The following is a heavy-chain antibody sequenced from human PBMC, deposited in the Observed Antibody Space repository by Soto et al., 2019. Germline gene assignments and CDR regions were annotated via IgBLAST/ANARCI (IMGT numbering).Heavy chain of an antibody. D-gene: IGHD1-1*01. Sequence: QVHLVQSGAEVKKHGASVKVSCKASGYTFTSYGITWVRQAPGQGLEWMGWISAHNGNTDYAQKLQGRVIVTRDTSTSTAYMELRSLLSADPAVYYCARGRYGDYWGQGALVTVSS. CDR2: ISAHNGNT. CDR3: ARGRYGDY. V-gene: IGHV1-18*01. CDR1: GYTFTSYG. J-gene: IGHJ4*02.